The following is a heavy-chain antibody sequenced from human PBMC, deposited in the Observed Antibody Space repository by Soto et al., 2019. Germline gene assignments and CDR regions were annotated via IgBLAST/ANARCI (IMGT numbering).Heavy chain of an antibody. Sequence: QVQLVQSGAAVKKPGSSVKVSCKASGDTFTRYGVSWVRQAPGQGLEWMGGIIPIFGTTNYAQKFQDRVTISSDESTSIAYAELSSLRSEDTAVDYCARGQYRLSLTYSYYYVLEVWGQGTTVTVSS. CDR3: ARGQYRLSLTYSYYYVLEV. J-gene: IGHJ6*02. D-gene: IGHD2-2*01. CDR1: GDTFTRYG. CDR2: IIPIFGTT. V-gene: IGHV1-69*01.